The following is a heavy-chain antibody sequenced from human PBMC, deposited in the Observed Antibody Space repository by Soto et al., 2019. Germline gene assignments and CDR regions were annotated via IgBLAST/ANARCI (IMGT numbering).Heavy chain of an antibody. Sequence: GGSLRLSCAACGFTFNIDGMHWVRQAPGKGLEWVSVIAYDGSNKYYADSVKGRFTISRDNSKNMLYLQMNSLRPEDTAVYYSAKDGGTGKYYDYWGQGTLVTVSS. J-gene: IGHJ4*02. CDR2: IAYDGSNK. D-gene: IGHD2-8*02. CDR3: AKDGGTGKYYDY. CDR1: GFTFNIDG. V-gene: IGHV3-30*18.